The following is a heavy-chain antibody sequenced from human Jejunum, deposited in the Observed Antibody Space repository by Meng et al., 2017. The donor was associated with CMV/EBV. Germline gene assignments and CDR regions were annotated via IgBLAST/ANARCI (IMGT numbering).Heavy chain of an antibody. V-gene: IGHV4-34*01. J-gene: IGHJ4*02. D-gene: IGHD2-2*01. Sequence: GGSLSGYYWSWIRQSPGQGLEWIGQINHSGSASYNQSLRRRVTISEDTSKNQFSLRLTSVTAADTAIYYCARKYCGSSNCYPFDYWGQGELVTVSS. CDR3: ARKYCGSSNCYPFDY. CDR1: GGSLSGYY. CDR2: INHSGSA.